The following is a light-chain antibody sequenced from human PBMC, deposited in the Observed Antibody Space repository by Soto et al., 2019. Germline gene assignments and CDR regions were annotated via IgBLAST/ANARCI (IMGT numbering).Light chain of an antibody. Sequence: EIVMTPSPATLSVSPGERATLSCRASQSVSSNLAWYQQKPGQAPRLLIYGASTRATGIPARFSGSGSGTEFTLTISSLQSEDFAVYYCQQYNNWPRATFGGGTKVDIK. CDR3: QQYNNWPRAT. J-gene: IGKJ4*01. CDR2: GAS. CDR1: QSVSSN. V-gene: IGKV3-15*01.